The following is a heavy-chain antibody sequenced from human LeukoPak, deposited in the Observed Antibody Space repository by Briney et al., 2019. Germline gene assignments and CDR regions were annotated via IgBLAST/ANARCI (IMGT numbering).Heavy chain of an antibody. CDR2: IRYDGGNK. Sequence: PGGSLRLSCAASEFTFSSYGMHWVRQAPGKGLEWVAFIRYDGGNKYYADSVKGRFTISRDNSKNTLYLQMNSLRAEDAAVYYCAELGITMIGGVWGKGTTVTISS. V-gene: IGHV3-30*02. D-gene: IGHD3-10*02. CDR1: EFTFSSYG. J-gene: IGHJ6*04. CDR3: AELGITMIGGV.